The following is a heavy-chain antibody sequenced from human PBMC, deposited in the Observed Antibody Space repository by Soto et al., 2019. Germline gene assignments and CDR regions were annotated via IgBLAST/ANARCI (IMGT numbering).Heavy chain of an antibody. CDR2: IIPIFGTA. J-gene: IGHJ3*02. V-gene: IGHV1-69*01. D-gene: IGHD3-16*01. Sequence: QVQLVQSGAEVKKPGSSVKVSCKASGGTFSSYAISWVRQAPGQGLEWMGGIIPIFGTANYAQKFQGRVTITADESTSTAYMELSSLRSEDTAVYSCARDQAAGGSDHGDDAFAIWGQGTMVTVSS. CDR1: GGTFSSYA. CDR3: ARDQAAGGSDHGDDAFAI.